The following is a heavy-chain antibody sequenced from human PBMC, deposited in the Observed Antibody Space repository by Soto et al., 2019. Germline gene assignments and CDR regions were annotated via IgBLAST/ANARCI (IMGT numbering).Heavy chain of an antibody. CDR3: AREYDYYDSSGYAQSDNWFDP. CDR1: GGTFSSYA. D-gene: IGHD3-22*01. J-gene: IGHJ5*02. Sequence: SVKVSCKASGGTFSSYAISWVRQAPGQGLEWMGGIIPIFGTANYAQKFQGRVTITADESTSTAYMELSSLRSEDTAVYYCAREYDYYDSSGYAQSDNWFDPWGQGTLVT. V-gene: IGHV1-69*13. CDR2: IIPIFGTA.